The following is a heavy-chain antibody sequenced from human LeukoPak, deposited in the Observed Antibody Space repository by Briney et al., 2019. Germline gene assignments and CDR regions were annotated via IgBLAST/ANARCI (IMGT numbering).Heavy chain of an antibody. J-gene: IGHJ5*02. V-gene: IGHV3-66*01. CDR2: IYSAGTT. Sequence: GGSLRLSCAASGFTVSNNYMSWVRQAPGKGLEWVSVIYSAGTTYYADSVKGRFTISRDNSKNTLYLQMNSPRVEDTAVYYCAREGSSGWYEFWFDPWGQGTLVTVSS. D-gene: IGHD6-19*01. CDR3: AREGSSGWYEFWFDP. CDR1: GFTVSNNY.